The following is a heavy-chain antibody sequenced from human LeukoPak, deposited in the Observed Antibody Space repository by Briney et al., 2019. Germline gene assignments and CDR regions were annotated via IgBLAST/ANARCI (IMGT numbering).Heavy chain of an antibody. CDR2: ISSSSSYI. Sequence: PGGSLRLSCAASGFTFSSYSMNWVRQAPGKGLEWVSSISSSSSYIYYADSVKGRFTISRDNAKNSLYLQMNSLRAEDTAVYYCARGHVVVIAQTDAGAAFGIWGQGTMVTVSS. CDR3: ARGHVVVIAQTDAGAAFGI. V-gene: IGHV3-21*01. J-gene: IGHJ3*02. CDR1: GFTFSSYS. D-gene: IGHD2-21*01.